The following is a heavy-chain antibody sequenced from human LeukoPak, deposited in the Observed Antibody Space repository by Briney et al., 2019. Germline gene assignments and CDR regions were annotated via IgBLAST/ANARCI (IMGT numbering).Heavy chain of an antibody. CDR2: INHSGST. V-gene: IGHV4-34*01. J-gene: IGHJ1*01. CDR3: ARSPVRVLPAATNFQH. Sequence: SETLSLTCAVYGGSFSGYYWSWIRQPPGKGLEWIGEINHSGSTNYNPSLKSRVTISVDTSKNQFSLKLSSVTAADTAVYYCARSPVRVLPAATNFQHWGQGTLVTVSS. D-gene: IGHD2-2*01. CDR1: GGSFSGYY.